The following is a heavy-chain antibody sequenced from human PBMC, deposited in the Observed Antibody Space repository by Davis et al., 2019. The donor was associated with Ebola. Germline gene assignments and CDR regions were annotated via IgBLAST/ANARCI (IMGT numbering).Heavy chain of an antibody. Sequence: GESLKISCQASGHSFANYWMSWVRQMPGKGLEWIVRIDPGYSYTYYSPSFQGHVSISADRSTNTAYLQWRSLRASDTGTYYCAPTIFGVPQPWGQGTLVTVSS. D-gene: IGHD3-3*01. V-gene: IGHV5-10-1*01. CDR2: IDPGYSYT. CDR1: GHSFANYW. J-gene: IGHJ5*02. CDR3: APTIFGVPQP.